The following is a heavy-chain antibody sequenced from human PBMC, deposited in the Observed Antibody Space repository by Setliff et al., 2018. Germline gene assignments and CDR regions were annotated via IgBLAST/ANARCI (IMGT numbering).Heavy chain of an antibody. CDR3: ARPLEESFGGVRDSDAFDV. CDR2: IYHRGST. Sequence: SETLSLTCTVSGGSISSSNYYWGWIRQPPGKGLEWIGSIYHRGSTYYNPSLKSRVAISVDTSKNLLSLRVNSVTATDTAVYYCARPLEESFGGVRDSDAFDVWGQGTMVTVSS. J-gene: IGHJ3*01. V-gene: IGHV4-39*01. CDR1: GGSISSSNYY. D-gene: IGHD3-16*01.